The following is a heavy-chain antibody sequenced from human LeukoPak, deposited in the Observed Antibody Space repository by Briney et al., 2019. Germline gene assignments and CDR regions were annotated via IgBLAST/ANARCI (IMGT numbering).Heavy chain of an antibody. CDR2: VYYSGST. D-gene: IGHD2-8*01. CDR1: SGSIGSSSNY. J-gene: IGHJ5*02. Sequence: PSETLSLTCTVSSGSIGSSSNYWGWIRQAPGKGLEWIGNVYYSGSTFYNPSLKSRVTISVDTSKNQFSLKLRSVTAADTAIYYCVRASFNVVFGNWFDPWGQGTLVTVSS. CDR3: VRASFNVVFGNWFDP. V-gene: IGHV4-39*01.